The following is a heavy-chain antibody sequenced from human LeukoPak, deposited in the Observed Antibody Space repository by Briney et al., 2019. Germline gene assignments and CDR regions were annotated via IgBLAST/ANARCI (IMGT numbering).Heavy chain of an antibody. V-gene: IGHV4-59*01. J-gene: IGHJ3*02. Sequence: SETLSLTCTVSGGSISGYYWSWIRQPPGKGLEWIGYIYYSGSTNYNPSLKSRVTISVDTSKNQFSLKLSSVTAADTAVYYCARDPRIAVAPDAFDIWGQGTMVTVSS. CDR1: GGSISGYY. CDR3: ARDPRIAVAPDAFDI. D-gene: IGHD6-19*01. CDR2: IYYSGST.